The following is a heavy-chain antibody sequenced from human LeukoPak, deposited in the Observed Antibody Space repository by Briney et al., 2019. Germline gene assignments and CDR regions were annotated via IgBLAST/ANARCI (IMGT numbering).Heavy chain of an antibody. J-gene: IGHJ3*02. CDR1: GYTFTDYW. D-gene: IGHD6-19*01. V-gene: IGHV5-51*01. CDR3: AGTIAVAGTPNDAFDI. Sequence: GESLKISCKGSGYTFTDYWIGWVRQMAGKGLEWMGIIYPGDSDTRYSPSFQGQVTISADKSINTAYLQWSSLRASDSAMYYCAGTIAVAGTPNDAFDIWGQGTMVTVSS. CDR2: IYPGDSDT.